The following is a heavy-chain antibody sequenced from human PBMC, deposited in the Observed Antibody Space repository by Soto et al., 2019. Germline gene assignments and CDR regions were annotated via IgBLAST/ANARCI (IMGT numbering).Heavy chain of an antibody. V-gene: IGHV1-2*04. D-gene: IGHD6-13*01. CDR2: INPNSGGT. J-gene: IGHJ6*02. Sequence: GASVKVSCKASGYTFTGYYMHWVRQAPGQGLEWMGWINPNSGGTNYAQKFQGWVTMTRDTSISTAYMELSRLRSDDTAVYYCAKTGWVAAAGTGYYYGMDVWGQGTTVTVSS. CDR3: AKTGWVAAAGTGYYYGMDV. CDR1: GYTFTGYY.